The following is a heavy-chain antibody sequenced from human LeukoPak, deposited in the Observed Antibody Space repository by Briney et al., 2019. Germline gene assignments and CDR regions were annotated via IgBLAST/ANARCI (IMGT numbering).Heavy chain of an antibody. J-gene: IGHJ4*02. CDR3: ARRPLGYCSSTSCSIFDY. CDR2: IYPGDSDT. CDR1: GYSFTSYW. D-gene: IGHD2-2*01. Sequence: GESLKISCKRSGYSFTSYWIGWVRQMPGKGLEWMGIIYPGDSDTRYSPSFQGQVTISADKSISTAYLQWSSLKASDTAMYYCARRPLGYCSSTSCSIFDYWGQGTLVTVSS. V-gene: IGHV5-51*01.